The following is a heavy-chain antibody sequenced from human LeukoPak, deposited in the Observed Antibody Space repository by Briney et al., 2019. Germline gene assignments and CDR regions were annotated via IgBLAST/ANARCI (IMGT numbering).Heavy chain of an antibody. J-gene: IGHJ4*02. V-gene: IGHV4-59*01. CDR3: ARVRAGKIDY. D-gene: IGHD1-1*01. Sequence: PSETLSLTCTVSGGSISSYYWSWIRQPPGKGLEWIGYIYYSGSTNYNPSLKSRVTISVDTSKNQFSLKLSSVTAADTAVYYCARVRAGKIDYWGQGTLVTVSS. CDR1: GGSISSYY. CDR2: IYYSGST.